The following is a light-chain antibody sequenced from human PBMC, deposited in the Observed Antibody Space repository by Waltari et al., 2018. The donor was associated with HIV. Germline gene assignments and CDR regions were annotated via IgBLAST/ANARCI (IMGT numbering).Light chain of an antibody. CDR2: KDT. V-gene: IGLV3-27*01. J-gene: IGLJ2*01. CDR3: YSTSDDNVV. CDR1: KLPEKY. Sequence: SYELTQPSSVSVSPGQTVRITCSGDKLPEKYARWFQQRPGQAPVLLFYKDTERPSGISERFAGSSSGTTVTLTITGAQVEDEADYYCYSTSDDNVVFGGGTKLMVL.